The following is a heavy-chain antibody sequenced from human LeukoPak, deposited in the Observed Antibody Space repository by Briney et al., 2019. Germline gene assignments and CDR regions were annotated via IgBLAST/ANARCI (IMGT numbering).Heavy chain of an antibody. D-gene: IGHD2-2*01. Sequence: SQTLSLTCTVSGGSISSGSYYWSWIRQPAGKGLEWIGRIYTSGSTNYNPSLKSRVTISVDTSKNQFSLKLSSVTAADTAVYYCARSHTGCSSTSCPASRTFDYWGQGTLVTVSS. CDR1: GGSISSGSYY. V-gene: IGHV4-61*02. CDR3: ARSHTGCSSTSCPASRTFDY. J-gene: IGHJ4*02. CDR2: IYTSGST.